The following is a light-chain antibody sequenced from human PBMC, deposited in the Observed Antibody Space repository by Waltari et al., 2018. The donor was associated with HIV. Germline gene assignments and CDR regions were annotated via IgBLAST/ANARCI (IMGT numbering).Light chain of an antibody. J-gene: IGLJ2*01. Sequence: QSAVTQPASVSVSLGPSITISCTSAARPLLGYIYFSWYQHHPDRAPRLLIFDANSRPSGVSFRFSGSKSGDTAFLTISGLQVEDEADYYCASYIIGHAFVFGGGTKVTVL. CDR1: ARPLLGYIY. CDR2: DAN. CDR3: ASYIIGHAFV. V-gene: IGLV2-14*01.